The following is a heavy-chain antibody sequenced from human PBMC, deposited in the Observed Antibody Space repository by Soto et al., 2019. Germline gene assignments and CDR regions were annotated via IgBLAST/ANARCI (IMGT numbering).Heavy chain of an antibody. CDR3: AKDYYDSSGYYAGFDY. J-gene: IGHJ4*02. D-gene: IGHD3-22*01. CDR2: ISGSGGST. CDR1: GFTFSSYA. V-gene: IGHV3-23*01. Sequence: GGSRRLSCAASGFTFSSYAMSWVRQAPGKGLEWVSAISGSGGSTYYADSVKGRFTISRDNSKNTLYLQMNSLRAEDTAVYYCAKDYYDSSGYYAGFDYWGQGTLVTVS.